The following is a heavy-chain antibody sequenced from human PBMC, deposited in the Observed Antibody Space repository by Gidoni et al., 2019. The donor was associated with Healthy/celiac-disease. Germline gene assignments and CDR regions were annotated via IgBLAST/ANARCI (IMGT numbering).Heavy chain of an antibody. V-gene: IGHV4-39*01. D-gene: IGHD3-10*01. CDR3: ASMVRGVIIIGY. Sequence: QLQLQESGPGLVKPSETLSLTCTVSGGSIRSSRYYWGWIRQPPGKGLEWIGSIYYSGSTYYNPSLKSRVTISVDTSKNQFSLKLSSVTAADTAVYYCASMVRGVIIIGYWGQGTLVTVSS. J-gene: IGHJ4*02. CDR2: IYYSGST. CDR1: GGSIRSSRYY.